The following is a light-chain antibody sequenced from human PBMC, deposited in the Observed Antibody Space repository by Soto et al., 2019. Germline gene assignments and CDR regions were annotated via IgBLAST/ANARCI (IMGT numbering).Light chain of an antibody. Sequence: DIVLTQSPVTLSLSPGEGATLSCRASQSLSSSSLAWYQQKPGQAPTLLIFRASNRATGVPDRFSASESGTDFTLTISSLDPEDVAVYYCQQYGSLPKTFGQGTKVEIK. CDR2: RAS. CDR1: QSLSSSS. CDR3: QQYGSLPKT. V-gene: IGKV3-20*01. J-gene: IGKJ1*01.